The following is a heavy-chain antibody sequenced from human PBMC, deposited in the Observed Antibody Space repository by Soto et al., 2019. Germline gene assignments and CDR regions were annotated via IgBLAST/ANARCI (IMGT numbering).Heavy chain of an antibody. CDR2: IYYSGST. D-gene: IGHD3-3*01. J-gene: IGHJ6*02. V-gene: IGHV4-59*01. CDR1: CGSISSYY. Sequence: TSETLSLTCTVSCGSISSYYWSWIRQPPGKGLEWIGYIYYSGSTNYNPSLKSRVTISVDTSKNQFSLKLSSVTAADTAVYYCARGAYDFWSPLDVWGQGTTVTVSS. CDR3: ARGAYDFWSPLDV.